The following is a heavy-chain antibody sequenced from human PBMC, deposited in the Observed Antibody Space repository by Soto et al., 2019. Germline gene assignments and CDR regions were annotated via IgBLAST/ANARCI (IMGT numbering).Heavy chain of an antibody. CDR2: TYYRSKWYN. Sequence: SQTLSLTCAISGDSVPSNSASWNWIRQSPSRGLEWLGRTYYRSKWYNDYAVSVKSRITINPDTSKNQFSLQLNSVTPEDTAVYYCARGDRQWPQINFDYWGQGTLVTVSS. J-gene: IGHJ4*02. CDR3: ARGDRQWPQINFDY. D-gene: IGHD6-19*01. V-gene: IGHV6-1*01. CDR1: GDSVPSNSAS.